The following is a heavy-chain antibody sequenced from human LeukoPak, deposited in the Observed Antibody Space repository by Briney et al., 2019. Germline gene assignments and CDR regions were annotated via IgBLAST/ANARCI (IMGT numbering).Heavy chain of an antibody. CDR2: IGTAGDI. D-gene: IGHD6-25*01. Sequence: GGSLRLSCAASGLTFSSYGMSWVRQAPGKGLEWVSGIGTAGDIYYPGSVKGRFTISRENAKNSLYLQMNSLRAGDTAVYYCARDRGRYYMDVWGKGTTVTISS. CDR1: GLTFSSYG. J-gene: IGHJ6*03. CDR3: ARDRGRYYMDV. V-gene: IGHV3-13*01.